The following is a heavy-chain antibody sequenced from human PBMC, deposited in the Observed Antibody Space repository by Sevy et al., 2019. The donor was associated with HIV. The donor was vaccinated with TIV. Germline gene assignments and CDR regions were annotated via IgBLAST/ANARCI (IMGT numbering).Heavy chain of an antibody. V-gene: IGHV4-34*01. J-gene: IGHJ5*02. CDR2: INHSGST. Sequence: SETLSLTCAVYGGSFSGYYWSWIRQPPGKGLEWIGEINHSGSTNYNPSLKSRVTISVDTSKNQFSLKLSSVTAADTAVYYCARGGMTTVTKRRFDPWGQGTLVTVSS. CDR3: ARGGMTTVTKRRFDP. CDR1: GGSFSGYY. D-gene: IGHD4-17*01.